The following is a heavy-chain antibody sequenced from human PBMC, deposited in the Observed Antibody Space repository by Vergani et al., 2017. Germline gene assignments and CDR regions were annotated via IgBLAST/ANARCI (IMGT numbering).Heavy chain of an antibody. CDR1: GAPIDSFY. V-gene: IGHV4-4*08. J-gene: IGHJ2*01. CDR3: VRDFGGGWYFDL. D-gene: IGHD4-23*01. CDR2: VFRNGNV. Sequence: VLLQEPGPGLVRPSETLSLKCSVPGAPIDSFYWSWIRQSPGKGLEWIGYVFRNGNVNYNPSFNFRVAIDTSNNELSLRVTSVTAADTAVYYCVRDFGGGWYFDLWGRGATVTVSS.